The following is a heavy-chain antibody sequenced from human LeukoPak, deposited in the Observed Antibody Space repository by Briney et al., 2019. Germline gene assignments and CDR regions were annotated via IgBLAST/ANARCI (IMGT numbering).Heavy chain of an antibody. CDR1: GYSFTSYG. Sequence: SVKVSCKASGYSFTSYGISWVRQAPGQGLEWMGGIIPIFGTANYAQKFQGRVTITADESTSTAYMELSSLRSEDTAVYYCACGRGVDFWSGYISDYTHAFDIWGQGTMVTVSS. J-gene: IGHJ3*02. CDR3: ACGRGVDFWSGYISDYTHAFDI. CDR2: IIPIFGTA. D-gene: IGHD3-3*01. V-gene: IGHV1-69*13.